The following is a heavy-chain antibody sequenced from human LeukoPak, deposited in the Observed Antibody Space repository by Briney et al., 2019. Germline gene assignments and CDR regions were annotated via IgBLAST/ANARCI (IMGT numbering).Heavy chain of an antibody. Sequence: SETLSLTCTVSGGSISSCYWSWIRQPPGKGLEWIGYIYYSGSTNYNPSLKSRVTISVDTSKNQFSLKLSSVTAADTAVYYCARHSIVVVPAATNWFDPWGQGTLVTVSS. CDR3: ARHSIVVVPAATNWFDP. D-gene: IGHD2-2*01. V-gene: IGHV4-59*08. CDR1: GGSISSCY. CDR2: IYYSGST. J-gene: IGHJ5*02.